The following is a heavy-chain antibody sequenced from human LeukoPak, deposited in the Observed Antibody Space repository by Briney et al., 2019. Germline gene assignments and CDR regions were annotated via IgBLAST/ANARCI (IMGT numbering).Heavy chain of an antibody. CDR1: GFTFGDYA. V-gene: IGHV3-9*01. CDR3: AKDMVSGAGGYYYYGMDV. CDR2: ISWNSGSV. J-gene: IGHJ6*02. Sequence: PGGSLRLSCAASGFTFGDYAMHWVRQAPGKGLEWVSGISWNSGSVGYADSVKGRFTISRDNAKNSLYLQMNSLRAEDTALYYCAKDMVSGAGGYYYYGMDVWGQGTTVTVSS. D-gene: IGHD6-19*01.